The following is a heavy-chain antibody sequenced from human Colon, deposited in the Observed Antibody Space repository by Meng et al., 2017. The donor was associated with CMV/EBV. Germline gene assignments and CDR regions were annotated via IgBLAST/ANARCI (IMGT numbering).Heavy chain of an antibody. CDR2: VNHSGST. D-gene: IGHD3-22*01. J-gene: IGHJ6*02. V-gene: IGHV4-39*01. Sequence: SETLSLTCTVSGGSISSSSYYWGWIRHSPGKGLEWIGEVNHSGSTILNPSLRSRVTISVDTSKNQFSLSLRSVTAADTAVYYCATNTIFGVITVDVWGQGTPVTVSS. CDR3: ATNTIFGVITVDV. CDR1: GGSISSSSYY.